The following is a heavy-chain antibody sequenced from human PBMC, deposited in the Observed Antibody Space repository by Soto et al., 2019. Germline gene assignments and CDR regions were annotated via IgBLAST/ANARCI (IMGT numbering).Heavy chain of an antibody. CDR3: ARESAVAGTFDY. V-gene: IGHV3-23*01. J-gene: IGHJ4*02. D-gene: IGHD6-19*01. Sequence: EVQLLESGGGLVQPGGSLRLSCAASGFTFSSYAMSWVRQAPGKGLVWVSAIRGSGGSAYYADSVKGRFTISRDNSKNTLYLQMNSLRAGDTAVYYCARESAVAGTFDYWGQGSLLTVSS. CDR1: GFTFSSYA. CDR2: IRGSGGSA.